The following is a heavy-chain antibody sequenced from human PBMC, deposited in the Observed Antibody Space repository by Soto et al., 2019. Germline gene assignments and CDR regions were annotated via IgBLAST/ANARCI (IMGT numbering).Heavy chain of an antibody. D-gene: IGHD5-18*01. CDR2: IYYSGST. CDR1: GGSISSSRYY. Sequence: SETLSLTWTVSGGSISSSRYYWGWIRQPPGKGLEWIGSIYYSGSTYYNPSLKSRVTISVDTSKNQFSLTLSSVTAADTAVYYCACIFSGGYGYGFYYYGMDVWGQGTTVT. V-gene: IGHV4-39*01. J-gene: IGHJ6*02. CDR3: ACIFSGGYGYGFYYYGMDV.